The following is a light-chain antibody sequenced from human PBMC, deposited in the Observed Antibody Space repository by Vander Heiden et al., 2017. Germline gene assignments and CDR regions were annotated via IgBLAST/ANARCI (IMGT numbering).Light chain of an antibody. CDR2: LEGSGSY. V-gene: IGLV4-60*02. CDR1: SGHSSDI. Sequence: QPVLTQSSSASASLGSSVKLTCTLSSGHSSDIIAWHPQQPGKAPRYLMKLEGSGSYNKGSGSPDRFSGSSSGADRYLTISNLQVEDEADYYCETWDSNTRVFGGGTKLTVL. CDR3: ETWDSNTRV. J-gene: IGLJ3*02.